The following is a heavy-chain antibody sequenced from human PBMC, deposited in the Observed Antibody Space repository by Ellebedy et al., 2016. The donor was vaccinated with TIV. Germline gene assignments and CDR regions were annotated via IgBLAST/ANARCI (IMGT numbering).Heavy chain of an antibody. J-gene: IGHJ6*02. D-gene: IGHD3-22*01. V-gene: IGHV3-74*01. CDR1: GFTFSSYW. CDR2: INSDGSDT. Sequence: GESLKISCAASGFTFSSYWMNWVRQAPGKGLVWVSRINSDGSDTNYADSVKGRFTISRDNAENTLYLQMSGLRAEDTAVYYRARGVSYYHDSSGYGTVWGQGTTVTVSS. CDR3: ARGVSYYHDSSGYGTV.